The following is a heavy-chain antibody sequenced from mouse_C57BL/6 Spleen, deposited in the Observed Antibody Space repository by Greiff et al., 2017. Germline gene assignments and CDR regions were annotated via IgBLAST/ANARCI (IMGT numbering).Heavy chain of an antibody. CDR2: IRNKANGYTT. CDR3: ARYMITTVDYYAMDY. V-gene: IGHV7-3*01. Sequence: EVMLVESGGGLVQPGGSLSLSCAASGFTFTDYYMSWVRQPPGKALEWLGFIRNKANGYTTEYSASVKGRFTISRDNSQSILYLQMNALRAEDSATYYCARYMITTVDYYAMDYWGQGTSVTVSS. CDR1: GFTFTDYY. D-gene: IGHD1-1*01. J-gene: IGHJ4*01.